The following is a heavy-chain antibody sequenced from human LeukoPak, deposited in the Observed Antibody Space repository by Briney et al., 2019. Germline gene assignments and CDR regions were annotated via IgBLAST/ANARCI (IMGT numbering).Heavy chain of an antibody. D-gene: IGHD2-21*01. Sequence: PSETLSLTCAVSGYSISSGYYWGWIRQPPGKGLEWIGSIYHSGSTYYNPYLKSRVTISVDTSKNQFSLKLSSVTAAGTAVYYCARLMNTPDVIATPDYWGQGTLVTVSS. J-gene: IGHJ4*02. V-gene: IGHV4-38-2*01. CDR1: GYSISSGYY. CDR2: IYHSGST. CDR3: ARLMNTPDVIATPDY.